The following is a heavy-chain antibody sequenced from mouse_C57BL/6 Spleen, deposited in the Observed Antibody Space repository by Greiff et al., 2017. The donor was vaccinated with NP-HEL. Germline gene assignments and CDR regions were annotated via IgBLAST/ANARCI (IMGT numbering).Heavy chain of an antibody. J-gene: IGHJ3*01. CDR1: GYTFTDYE. CDR2: IDPETGGT. Sequence: VQLQQSGAELVRPGASVTLSCKASGYTFTDYEMHWVKQTPVHGLEWIGAIDPETGGTAYNQKFKGKAILTEDKSSSTAYMELRSLTSENSAVYYGTRDYYGSREFAYWGQGTLVTVSA. CDR3: TRDYYGSREFAY. V-gene: IGHV1-15*01. D-gene: IGHD1-1*01.